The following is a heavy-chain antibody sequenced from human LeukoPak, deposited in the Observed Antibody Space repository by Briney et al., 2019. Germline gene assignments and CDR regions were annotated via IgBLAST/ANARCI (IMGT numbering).Heavy chain of an antibody. CDR2: VYDSGST. J-gene: IGHJ4*02. V-gene: IGHV4-59*01. Sequence: PSETLSLTCTVSGGSISSYYWSWLRQSPGKGLEWIACVYDSGSTNYNPSLRRRVTISMDTSRNQFFLKLSSVTAADTAVYFCARDYRGFTPCWFDDWGQGTLVTVSS. CDR3: ARDYRGFTPCWFDD. D-gene: IGHD3-16*02. CDR1: GGSISSYY.